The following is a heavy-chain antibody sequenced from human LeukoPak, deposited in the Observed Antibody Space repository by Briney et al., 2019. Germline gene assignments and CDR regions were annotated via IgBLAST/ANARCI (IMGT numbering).Heavy chain of an antibody. V-gene: IGHV4-30-4*07. Sequence: SETLSLTCAVSGYSISSGGYSWNWIRQPPGTGLEWIGYIYYSGSTNYNPALKSRVTISVDASKNQFSLKLTSVSAADTAVYYCARGWGPAYCGGDCHRHFDYWGQGALVTVSS. CDR2: IYYSGST. J-gene: IGHJ4*02. CDR1: GYSISSGGYS. D-gene: IGHD2-21*02. CDR3: ARGWGPAYCGGDCHRHFDY.